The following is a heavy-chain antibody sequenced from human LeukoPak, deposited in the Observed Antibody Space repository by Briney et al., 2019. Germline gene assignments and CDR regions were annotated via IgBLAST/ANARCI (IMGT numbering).Heavy chain of an antibody. CDR3: ARGITMIVVTSGY. CDR1: GYTFTELS. Sequence: ASVKVSCKVSGYTFTELSMHWVRQAPGKGLEWMGRINPNSGGTNYAQKFQGRVTMTRDTSISTAYMELSWLTTDHTAVYYCARGITMIVVTSGYWGQGTLVTVSS. J-gene: IGHJ4*02. CDR2: INPNSGGT. V-gene: IGHV1-2*06. D-gene: IGHD3-22*01.